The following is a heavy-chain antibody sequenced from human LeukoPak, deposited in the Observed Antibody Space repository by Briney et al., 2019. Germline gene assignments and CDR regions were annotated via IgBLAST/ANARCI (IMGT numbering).Heavy chain of an antibody. CDR2: ISGSGGNT. CDR3: AKVSSSGTYMGPLDY. CDR1: GFTFSTYA. Sequence: GGSLRLSCAASGFTFSTYAMSWVRQAPGKGLEWVSAISGSGGNTDYADSVKGRFTISRDNSKNTLYLQLNSLRAEDTAIYCCAKVSSSGTYMGPLDYWGQGTLVTVSS. D-gene: IGHD1-26*01. V-gene: IGHV3-23*01. J-gene: IGHJ4*02.